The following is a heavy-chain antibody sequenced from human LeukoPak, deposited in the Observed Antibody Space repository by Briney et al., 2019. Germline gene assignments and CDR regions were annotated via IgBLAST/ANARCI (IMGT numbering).Heavy chain of an antibody. J-gene: IGHJ4*02. CDR2: IIPILGIA. D-gene: IGHD1-1*01. CDR3: AESFSGGTGFDY. CDR1: GGTFSSYA. Sequence: ASVKVSCKASGGTFSSYAISWVRQAPGQGLEWMGRIIPILGIANYAQKFQGRVTITADKSTSTAYMELSSLRSEDTAVYYCAESFSGGTGFDYWGQGTLVTVSS. V-gene: IGHV1-69*04.